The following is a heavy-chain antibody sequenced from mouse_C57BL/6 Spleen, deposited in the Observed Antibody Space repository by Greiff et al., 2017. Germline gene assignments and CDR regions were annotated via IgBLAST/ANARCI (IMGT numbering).Heavy chain of an antibody. CDR3: ARWEDYDAGFDY. CDR2: ISNLAYSI. V-gene: IGHV5-15*01. D-gene: IGHD2-4*01. Sequence: EVMLVESGGGLVQPGGSLKLSCAASGFTFSDYGMAWVRQAPRKGPEWVAFISNLAYSIYYADTVSGRFTVSRGNAKNTLNLEMSSLRSENTAMYYCARWEDYDAGFDYWGQCTTLTVSS. CDR1: GFTFSDYG. J-gene: IGHJ2*01.